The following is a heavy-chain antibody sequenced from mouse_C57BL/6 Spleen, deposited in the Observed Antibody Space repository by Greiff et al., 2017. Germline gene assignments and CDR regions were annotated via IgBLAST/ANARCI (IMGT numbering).Heavy chain of an antibody. J-gene: IGHJ2*01. CDR1: GYTFTSYW. V-gene: IGHV1-74*01. D-gene: IGHD1-1*01. CDR2: IHPSDSGT. Sequence: QVQLQQPGAELVKPGASVKVSCKASGYTFTSYWMHWVKQRPGQGLEWIGRIHPSDSGTNYNQKFKGKATLTVDKSSSTAYMQLSSLTSEDSAVYYCAIYYGSSWPLFDYWGQGTTLTVSS. CDR3: AIYYGSSWPLFDY.